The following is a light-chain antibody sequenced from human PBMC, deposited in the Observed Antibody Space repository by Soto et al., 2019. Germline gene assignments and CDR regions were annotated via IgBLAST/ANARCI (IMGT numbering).Light chain of an antibody. CDR3: QKFNTAPLT. Sequence: DIQMTQSPSSLSASVGDRVTITCRASQDISVYLAWYQQKPGKVPKLLIYSASTLQSGVPSRFSGSGSGTDFTLTISSLQPEYVATYSCQKFNTAPLTFGQGTRLEIK. CDR2: SAS. CDR1: QDISVY. V-gene: IGKV1-27*01. J-gene: IGKJ5*01.